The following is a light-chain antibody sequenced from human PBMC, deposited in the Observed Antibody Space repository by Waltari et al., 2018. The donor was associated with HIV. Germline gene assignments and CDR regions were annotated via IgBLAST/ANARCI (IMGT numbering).Light chain of an antibody. V-gene: IGKV3-11*01. CDR3: QHRNNWAV. J-gene: IGKJ3*01. CDR2: GAF. CDR1: ESVSNY. Sequence: EIVLTQSPATLSLSPGERATLSCRASESVSNYLAWYQQKPGQAPRLIIYGAFNRATGIPARFSASGAGTDFTRTISSLEPEDVAVYYCQHRNNWAVFGPGTKVDI.